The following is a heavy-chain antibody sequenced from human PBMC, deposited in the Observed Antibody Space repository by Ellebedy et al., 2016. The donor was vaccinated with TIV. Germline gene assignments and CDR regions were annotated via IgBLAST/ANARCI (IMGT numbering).Heavy chain of an antibody. J-gene: IGHJ4*02. CDR1: GFTFSSYA. CDR2: ISGSGGST. V-gene: IGHV3-23*01. CDR3: AKGQALLVFDY. Sequence: GESLKISCAASGFTFSSYAMSWVRQAPGKGLEWVSAISGSGGSTYYADSVKGRFTISRDNSKNTLYLQMNSLRAEDTAVYYCAKGQALLVFDYWGQGTLVTVSS. D-gene: IGHD2-15*01.